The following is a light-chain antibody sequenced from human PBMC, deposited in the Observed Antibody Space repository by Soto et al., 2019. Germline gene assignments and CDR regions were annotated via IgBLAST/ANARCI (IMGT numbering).Light chain of an antibody. V-gene: IGKV3-11*01. Sequence: EVVLTQSPATLSLSPGEGATLSCRASQSIGNYLAWYQQKPGQAPRLLIYGASTRATGIPARFSGSGSGTEXPLXXXXLXXXDXAXFYCQHYAVSPITFGQGTRLEIK. J-gene: IGKJ5*01. CDR3: QHYAVSPIT. CDR1: QSIGNY. CDR2: GAS.